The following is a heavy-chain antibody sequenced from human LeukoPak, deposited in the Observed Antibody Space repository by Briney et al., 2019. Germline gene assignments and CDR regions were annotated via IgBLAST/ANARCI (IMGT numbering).Heavy chain of an antibody. Sequence: GGSLRLSCAVSGFSFSSYWMSWVRQAPGKGLEGVANINREGNGKYYVDSVKGRFTISRDNAKNSLYLQMDSLRAEDTAVYYCARDEVAGYFECWGQGTLVTVSS. J-gene: IGHJ4*02. CDR3: ARDEVAGYFEC. V-gene: IGHV3-7*01. D-gene: IGHD6-19*01. CDR2: INREGNGK. CDR1: GFSFSSYW.